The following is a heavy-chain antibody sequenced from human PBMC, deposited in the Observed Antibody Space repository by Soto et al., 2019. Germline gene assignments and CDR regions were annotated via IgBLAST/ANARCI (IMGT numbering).Heavy chain of an antibody. V-gene: IGHV1-2*04. D-gene: IGHD2-15*01. CDR3: ARGGRNYCSGGSCYEFDY. CDR1: GYTFTGYY. CDR2: INPNSGGT. Sequence: ASVKVSCKASGYTFTGYYMHWVRQAPGQGLEWMGWINPNSGGTNYAQKFQGWVTMTRDTSISTAYMELSRLRSDDTAVYYCARGGRNYCSGGSCYEFDYRGQGTLVTVSS. J-gene: IGHJ4*02.